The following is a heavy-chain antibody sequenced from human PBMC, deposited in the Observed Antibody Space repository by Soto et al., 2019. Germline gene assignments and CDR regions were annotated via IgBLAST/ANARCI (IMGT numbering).Heavy chain of an antibody. V-gene: IGHV4-30-4*02. D-gene: IGHD2-2*01. Sequence: PSETLSLTCTVSGDSISSNNNYWSWIRQPPGEGLEWIGFISYSGTTSYSPSLKSRVAISLDTSKNQFSLKLSSVTAADTAVYYCARGGCSSTSCYEDEYYYSGMDVWGQGTTVTVSS. J-gene: IGHJ6*02. CDR1: GDSISSNNNY. CDR3: ARGGCSSTSCYEDEYYYSGMDV. CDR2: ISYSGTT.